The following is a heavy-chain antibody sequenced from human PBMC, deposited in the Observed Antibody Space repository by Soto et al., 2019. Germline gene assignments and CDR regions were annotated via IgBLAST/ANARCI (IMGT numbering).Heavy chain of an antibody. CDR2: IYYSGST. Sequence: SETLSLTCTVSGGSISSYYWSWIRQPPGKGLEWIGYIYYSGSTNYNPSLKSRVTISVDTSKNQFSLKLSSVTAADTAVYYCARPYRYSGYDYNAYYFDYWGQGTLVTVSS. CDR3: ARPYRYSGYDYNAYYFDY. V-gene: IGHV4-59*01. CDR1: GGSISSYY. D-gene: IGHD5-12*01. J-gene: IGHJ4*02.